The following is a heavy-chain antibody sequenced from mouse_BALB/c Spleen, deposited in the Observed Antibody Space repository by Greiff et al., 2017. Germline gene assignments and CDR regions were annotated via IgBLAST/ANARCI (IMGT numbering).Heavy chain of an antibody. D-gene: IGHD2-1*01. J-gene: IGHJ4*01. CDR1: GFNIKDYY. CDR3: NAWRGNYASYYAMDY. CDR2: IDPENGDT. Sequence: EVKLMESGAELVRSGASVKLSCTASGFNIKDYYMHWVRQRPEQGLEWIGWIDPENGDTEYAPKFQGKATMTADTSSNTAYLQLSSLTSEDTAVYYCNAWRGNYASYYAMDYWGQGTSVTVSS. V-gene: IGHV14-4*02.